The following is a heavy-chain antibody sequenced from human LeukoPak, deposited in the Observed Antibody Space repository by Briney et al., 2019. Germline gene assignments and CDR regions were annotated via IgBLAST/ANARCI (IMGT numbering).Heavy chain of an antibody. CDR1: GYTFTSYG. CDR2: ISAYNGNT. CDR3: ARAIKEYYYDSSGCYYLDY. D-gene: IGHD3-22*01. J-gene: IGHJ4*02. Sequence: VASVKVSCKASGYTFTSYGISWVRQAPGQGLEWMGWISAYNGNTNYAQKLQGRVTMTTDTSTSTAYMELRSLRSEDTAVYYCARAIKEYYYDSSGCYYLDYWGQGTLVTVSS. V-gene: IGHV1-18*01.